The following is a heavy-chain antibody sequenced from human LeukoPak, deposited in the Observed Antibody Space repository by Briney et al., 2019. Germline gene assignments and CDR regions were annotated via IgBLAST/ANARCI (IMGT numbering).Heavy chain of an antibody. J-gene: IGHJ4*02. D-gene: IGHD2-2*01. CDR1: GGTFSSYA. CDR3: APDCSSTSCPS. V-gene: IGHV1-69*05. CDR2: IIPIFGTA. Sequence: SVKVSCKASGGTFSSYAISWVRQAPGQGLEWMGGIIPIFGTANYAQKFQGRVTITTDESTSTAYMELSSLRSGDTAVYYCAPDCSSTSCPSWGQGTLVTVSS.